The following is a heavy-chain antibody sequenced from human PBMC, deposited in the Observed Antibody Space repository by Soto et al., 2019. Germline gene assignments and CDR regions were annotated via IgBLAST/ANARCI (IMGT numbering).Heavy chain of an antibody. J-gene: IGHJ4*02. CDR3: ARVGDAPTTEVLIRTYGY. Sequence: EAQVLESGGGLAQPGGSLRLSCAASGFTFSNYGMTWFRQAPGKGLEWVSGISGSGTNTFYADAVKGRFTLSRDHSNNTRSLQMNSLRADDTAVYYCARVGDAPTTEVLIRTYGYWGKGTLVTVSS. CDR2: ISGSGTNT. CDR1: GFTFSNYG. D-gene: IGHD3-22*01. V-gene: IGHV3-23*01.